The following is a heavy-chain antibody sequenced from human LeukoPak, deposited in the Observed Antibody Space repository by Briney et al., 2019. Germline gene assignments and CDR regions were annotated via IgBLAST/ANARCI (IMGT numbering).Heavy chain of an antibody. CDR2: ISYDGKIK. Sequence: GGSLRFSCAASGFTFSDYAMHWVRQTPDKRLEWVAVISYDGKIKYHADSVKGRFTISRDSSRNTLYLQMNSLRPEESAVYFCARDMLKGVPDYLDYWGQGTLVTVSS. V-gene: IGHV3-30*04. CDR3: ARDMLKGVPDYLDY. J-gene: IGHJ4*02. D-gene: IGHD2-8*01. CDR1: GFTFSDYA.